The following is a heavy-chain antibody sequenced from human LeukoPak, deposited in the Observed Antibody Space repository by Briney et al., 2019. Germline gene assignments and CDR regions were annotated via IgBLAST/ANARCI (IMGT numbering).Heavy chain of an antibody. J-gene: IGHJ4*02. CDR2: IHWRGST. Sequence: SETLSLTCTVSGGPIISSDFHWAWIPQPPGKVLEWIGNIHWRGSTYYSPSLESRVTISVDTSKNQFSLELRSVTAADTAVYYCARHLPHSTGNKRGPDYWGQGTLVTVSS. D-gene: IGHD6-19*01. CDR3: ARHLPHSTGNKRGPDY. V-gene: IGHV4-39*01. CDR1: GGPIISSDFH.